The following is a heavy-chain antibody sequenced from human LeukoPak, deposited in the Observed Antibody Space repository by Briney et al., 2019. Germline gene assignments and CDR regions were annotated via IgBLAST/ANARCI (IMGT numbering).Heavy chain of an antibody. CDR2: IYSGGST. CDR1: GFTVSSNY. V-gene: IGHV3-53*01. J-gene: IGHJ6*03. Sequence: GGSLRLSCAASGFTVSSNYMSWVRQAPGKGPEWVSVIYSGGSTYYADSVKGRFTISRDNSKNTLYLQMNSLRAEDTAVYYCARDSRYSSSWYHLGYYYYMDVWGKGTTVTVSS. CDR3: ARDSRYSSSWYHLGYYYYMDV. D-gene: IGHD6-13*01.